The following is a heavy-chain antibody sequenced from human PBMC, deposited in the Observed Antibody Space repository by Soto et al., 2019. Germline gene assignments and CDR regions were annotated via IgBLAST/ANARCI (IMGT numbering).Heavy chain of an antibody. Sequence: SLRLSCAASGFTFDDYAMHWVRQAPGKGLEWVSGINGDSGSTSYADSVKGRFTISRDNAKNTLYLQMNSLRADDTAVYYCARAQYLADDAFDIWGQGAMVTVSS. CDR3: ARAQYLADDAFDI. CDR2: INGDSGST. D-gene: IGHD2-2*01. V-gene: IGHV3-9*01. CDR1: GFTFDDYA. J-gene: IGHJ3*02.